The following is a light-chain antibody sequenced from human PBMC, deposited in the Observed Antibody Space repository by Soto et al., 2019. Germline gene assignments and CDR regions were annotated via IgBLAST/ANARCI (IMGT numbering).Light chain of an antibody. CDR1: QSVPGSS. V-gene: IGKV3-20*01. J-gene: IGKJ1*01. CDR3: QHYGTSPPT. CDR2: EAS. Sequence: TVLTQSPGTLSLSPGQRATLSCRASQSVPGSSLAWYQHKPGQSPRVLIYEASTRATGIPDRFSGSGSGTEFILTISSLEPEDFAVYYCQHYGTSPPTFGPGTKVEVK.